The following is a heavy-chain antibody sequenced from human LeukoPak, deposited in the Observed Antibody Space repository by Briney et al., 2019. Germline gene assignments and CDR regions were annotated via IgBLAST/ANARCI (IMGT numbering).Heavy chain of an antibody. CDR1: GFTFSNSA. J-gene: IGHJ3*02. CDR3: AKKVGTTYGAFDI. V-gene: IGHV3-23*01. D-gene: IGHD1-26*01. CDR2: ISSGSGNI. Sequence: PGGSLRLSCAASGFTFSNSALSWVRQAPGKGLEWVSAISSGSGNIHYADSVKGRFTISRDNSKNTLYLQMNSLRAEDTAIYYCAKKVGTTYGAFDIWGQGTMATVSS.